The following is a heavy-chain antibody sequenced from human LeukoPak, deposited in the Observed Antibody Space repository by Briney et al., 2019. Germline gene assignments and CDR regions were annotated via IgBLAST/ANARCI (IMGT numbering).Heavy chain of an antibody. Sequence: AGGSLSLSCEASGFTLSGYGMHWVRQAPGKGLEWAAFIRYDGSNKYYADSVKGRFTISRDNSKNTLYLQMNSLRAEDTAVYYCASIRVGATIYAFDIWGQGTMVTVSS. V-gene: IGHV3-30*02. CDR3: ASIRVGATIYAFDI. CDR2: IRYDGSNK. J-gene: IGHJ3*02. CDR1: GFTLSGYG. D-gene: IGHD1-26*01.